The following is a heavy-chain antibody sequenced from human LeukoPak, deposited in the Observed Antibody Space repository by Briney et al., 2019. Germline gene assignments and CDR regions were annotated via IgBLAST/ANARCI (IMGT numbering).Heavy chain of an antibody. CDR1: GITLNIFA. V-gene: IGHV3-23*01. D-gene: IGHD1-26*01. CDR2: ITRSGTNT. CDR3: ATDPATVGVTTRDY. J-gene: IGHJ4*02. Sequence: GGSLRLSCAASGITLNIFAMNWVRQAPGKGLEWVSAITRSGTNTFYRDSVKGRFTVSRDNCKNTIFLQMNTLRADDTAVYFCATDPATVGVTTRDYWGQGTPVTVSS.